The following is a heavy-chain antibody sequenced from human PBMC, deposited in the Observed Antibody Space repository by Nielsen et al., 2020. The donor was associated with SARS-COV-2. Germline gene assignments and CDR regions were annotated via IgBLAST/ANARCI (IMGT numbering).Heavy chain of an antibody. Sequence: GESLKISCAASGFTFSNAWMSWVRQAPGKWLEWVGRIKSKTDGGTTDYAAPVKGRFTISRDNAKNSLYLQMNSLRAEDTALYYCAKDPYYGSGGGGMDVWGQGTTVTVSS. J-gene: IGHJ6*02. CDR1: GFTFSNAW. D-gene: IGHD3-10*01. CDR2: IKSKTDGGTT. CDR3: AKDPYYGSGGGGMDV. V-gene: IGHV3-15*05.